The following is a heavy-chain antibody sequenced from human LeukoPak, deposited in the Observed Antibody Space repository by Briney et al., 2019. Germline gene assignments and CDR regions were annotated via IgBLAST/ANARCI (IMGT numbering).Heavy chain of an antibody. J-gene: IGHJ4*02. Sequence: ASVKVSCKASGYTFTYYYIHWVRQAPGQGLEWMGIINPSGGSTNYAQKFQGRVTLTRDTSTSTVYMELSSLRSEDTAVYYCARSPYTYGSLFYLDYWGQGTPVTVSS. CDR3: ARSPYTYGSLFYLDY. D-gene: IGHD5-18*01. V-gene: IGHV1-46*01. CDR1: GYTFTYYY. CDR2: INPSGGST.